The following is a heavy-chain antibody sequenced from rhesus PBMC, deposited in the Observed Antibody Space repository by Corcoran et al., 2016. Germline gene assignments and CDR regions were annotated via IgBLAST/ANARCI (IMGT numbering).Heavy chain of an antibody. J-gene: IGHJ6*01. CDR2: IYWYDSK. D-gene: IGHD3-3*01. V-gene: IGHV2-174*01. CDR1: GFSLPTSGMG. Sequence: QVTLKESGPALVKPTQTLTLTCTFSGFSLPTSGMGVGWIRQPPGKALEWLALIYWYDSKHHCTSLKSRLTISKDTSKNQVVLTMTNMDPLDTATYYCARGATDYNIWTGYYDPLFGWDSWGQGVVVTVSS. CDR3: ARGATDYNIWTGYYDPLFGWDS.